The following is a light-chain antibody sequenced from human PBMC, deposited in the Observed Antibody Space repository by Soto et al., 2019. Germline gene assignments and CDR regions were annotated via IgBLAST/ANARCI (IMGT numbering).Light chain of an antibody. CDR1: QSVWTY. CDR3: QQRNNWPRST. Sequence: EIVLTQSPATLSLYPGERATLSCRASQSVWTYLAWYQQKRGQAPRLLMYDASNRASGVTARFSGSGSGTDFTLTISSLEPEDFAVYYCQQRNNWPRSTFGQGTRLEIK. CDR2: DAS. J-gene: IGKJ5*01. V-gene: IGKV3-11*01.